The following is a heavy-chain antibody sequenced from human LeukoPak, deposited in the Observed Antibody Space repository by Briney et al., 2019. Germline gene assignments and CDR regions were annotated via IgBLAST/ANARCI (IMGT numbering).Heavy chain of an antibody. Sequence: PSETLSLTCTVSGGSISSYYWSWIRQPAGKGLEWIWRIYTSGSTNYNPSLTSRVTMSVDTSKNQFSLKLSSVTAADTAVYYCARDYGSGNFFIYYGMDVWGQGTTVTVSS. CDR2: IYTSGST. CDR3: ARDYGSGNFFIYYGMDV. J-gene: IGHJ6*02. D-gene: IGHD3-10*01. V-gene: IGHV4-4*07. CDR1: GGSISSYY.